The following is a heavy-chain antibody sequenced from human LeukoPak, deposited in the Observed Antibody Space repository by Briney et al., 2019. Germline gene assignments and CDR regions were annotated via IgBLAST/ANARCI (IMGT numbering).Heavy chain of an antibody. CDR2: IIPILGIA. CDR3: AGGSSSYYYREYYYYGMDV. Sequence: SVKVSCKASGGTFSSYAISWVRQAPGQGLEWMGRIIPILGIANYAQKFQGRVTITADKSTSTAYMELSSLRSEDTAVYYCAGGSSSYYYREYYYYGMDVWGQGTTVTVSS. D-gene: IGHD3-22*01. V-gene: IGHV1-69*04. J-gene: IGHJ6*02. CDR1: GGTFSSYA.